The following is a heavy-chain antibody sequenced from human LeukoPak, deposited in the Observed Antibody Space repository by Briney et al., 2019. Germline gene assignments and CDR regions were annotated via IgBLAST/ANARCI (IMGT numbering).Heavy chain of an antibody. CDR3: ARAHGYGYGYIDY. Sequence: GRSLRLSCAASGFTFSSYAMHWVRQAPGKGLEWVAVIWYDGSNKYYADSVKGRFTISRDNSKNTLYLQMNSLRAEDTDVYYCARAHGYGYGYIDYWGQGTLVTVSS. CDR1: GFTFSSYA. CDR2: IWYDGSNK. J-gene: IGHJ4*02. D-gene: IGHD5-18*01. V-gene: IGHV3-33*01.